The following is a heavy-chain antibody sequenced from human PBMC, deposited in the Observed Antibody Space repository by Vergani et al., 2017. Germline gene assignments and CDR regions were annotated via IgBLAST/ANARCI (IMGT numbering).Heavy chain of an antibody. CDR2: IYYSGST. D-gene: IGHD3-10*01. Sequence: QVQLQESGPGLVKPSQTLSLTCTVSGGSISSGGYYWSWIRQLPGKGLEWIGYIYYSGSTYDNPSLKSRVTISLDTSKNQFSLRLSSVTAADTAVYYCARDSNWVRGVITIWGQGTLVTVSS. CDR3: ARDSNWVRGVITI. V-gene: IGHV4-31*03. CDR1: GGSISSGGYY. J-gene: IGHJ4*02.